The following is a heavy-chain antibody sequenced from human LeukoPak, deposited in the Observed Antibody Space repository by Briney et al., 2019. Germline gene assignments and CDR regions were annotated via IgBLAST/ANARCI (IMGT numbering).Heavy chain of an antibody. D-gene: IGHD3-10*02. CDR2: INWNGGST. J-gene: IGHJ6*04. Sequence: GGSLRLSCAASGFTVSSNYMSWVRQAPGKGLEWVSGINWNGGSTTYADSVKGRFTISRDNAKNSLYLQMNSLRAEDTAVYYCAELGITMIGGVWGKGTTVTISS. V-gene: IGHV3-20*04. CDR1: GFTVSSNY. CDR3: AELGITMIGGV.